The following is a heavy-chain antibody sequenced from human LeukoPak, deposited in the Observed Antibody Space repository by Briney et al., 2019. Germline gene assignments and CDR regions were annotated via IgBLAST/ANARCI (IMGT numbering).Heavy chain of an antibody. D-gene: IGHD2-2*01. CDR1: GGSVSSGSYY. CDR2: IYYSGST. J-gene: IGHJ6*02. CDR3: ARNPTFPQYCSSTSCLPPPLYGMVV. V-gene: IGHV4-61*01. Sequence: DPSETLSLTCTVSGGSVSSGSYYWSWIRQPPGKGLEWIRNIYYSGSTNYNPSLKSRVTISVDTSKNQFSLKLSSVTAADTAVYYCARNPTFPQYCSSTSCLPPPLYGMVVWGQGTTVTVSS.